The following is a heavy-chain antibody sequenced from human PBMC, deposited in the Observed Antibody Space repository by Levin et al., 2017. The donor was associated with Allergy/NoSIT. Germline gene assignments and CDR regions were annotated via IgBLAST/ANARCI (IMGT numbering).Heavy chain of an antibody. Sequence: GGSLRLSCAASGFTFSSYGMHWVRQAPGKGLEWVAVISYDGSNKYYADSVKGRFTISRDNSKNTLYLQMNSLRAEDTAVYYCAKDRVRYGDYVSFDYWGQGTLVTVSS. V-gene: IGHV3-30*18. D-gene: IGHD4-17*01. J-gene: IGHJ4*02. CDR2: ISYDGSNK. CDR3: AKDRVRYGDYVSFDY. CDR1: GFTFSSYG.